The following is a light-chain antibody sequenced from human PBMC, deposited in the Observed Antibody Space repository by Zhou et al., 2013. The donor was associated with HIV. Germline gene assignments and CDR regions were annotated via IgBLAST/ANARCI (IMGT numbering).Light chain of an antibody. CDR3: QQRSNWPPLT. J-gene: IGKJ4*01. CDR2: GAS. CDR1: QSVSSS. Sequence: IVMTQSPVTLSVSPGERATLSCRASQSVSSSLAWYQQKPGQAPRLLIYGASTRATGIPARFSGSGSGTDFTLTISSLEPEDFAVYYCQQRSNWPPLTFGGGTKVEIK. V-gene: IGKV3-15*01.